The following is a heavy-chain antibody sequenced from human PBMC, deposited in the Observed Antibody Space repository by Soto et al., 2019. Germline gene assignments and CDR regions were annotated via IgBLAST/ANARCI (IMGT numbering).Heavy chain of an antibody. V-gene: IGHV3-21*01. D-gene: IGHD2-2*01. CDR1: GFTFSSYS. CDR3: ARSVVVVPDAMLYYYYMDV. J-gene: IGHJ6*03. CDR2: ISSSSSYI. Sequence: EVQLLESGGGLVKPGGSLGLSCAASGFTFSSYSMNWVRQAPGKGLESVSSISSSSSYIYYADSVKGRFTISRDNAKNSLYLQMNSLRAEDTAVYYCARSVVVVPDAMLYYYYMDVWGKGTTVTVSS.